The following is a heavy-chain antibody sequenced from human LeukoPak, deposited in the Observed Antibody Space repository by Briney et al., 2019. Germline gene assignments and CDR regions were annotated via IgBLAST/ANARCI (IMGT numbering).Heavy chain of an antibody. CDR3: AKMPVSYSSGWSTFDY. V-gene: IGHV3-30*18. Sequence: GGSLRLSCAASGFTFSSYGMHWVRQAPGKGLEWVTVVSYDGTNEYYADSVQGRFTVSRDNSKNTLYLQMNSLRAEDTAVYYCAKMPVSYSSGWSTFDYWGRGTLVAVSS. CDR1: GFTFSSYG. J-gene: IGHJ4*02. CDR2: VSYDGTNE. D-gene: IGHD6-19*01.